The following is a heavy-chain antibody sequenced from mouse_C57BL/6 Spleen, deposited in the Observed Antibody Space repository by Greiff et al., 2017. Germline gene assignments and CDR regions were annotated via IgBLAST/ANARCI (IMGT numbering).Heavy chain of an antibody. Sequence: QVQLQQSGAELVRPGASVTLSCKASGYTFTDYEMHWVKQTPVHGLEWIGAIDPETGGTAYNQKFKGKAILTADKSSSTAYMELRSLTSEDSAVDYCTVYYGSSYGYFDYWGQGTTLTVSS. J-gene: IGHJ2*01. V-gene: IGHV1-15*01. CDR3: TVYYGSSYGYFDY. D-gene: IGHD1-1*01. CDR1: GYTFTDYE. CDR2: IDPETGGT.